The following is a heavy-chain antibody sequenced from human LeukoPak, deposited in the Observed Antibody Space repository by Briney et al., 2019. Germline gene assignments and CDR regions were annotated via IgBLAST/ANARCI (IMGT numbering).Heavy chain of an antibody. CDR3: ARQGSIAVAGTGFDY. D-gene: IGHD6-13*01. V-gene: IGHV5-10-1*01. J-gene: IGHJ4*02. CDR2: IDRSDSYT. CDR1: GYSFTCYW. Sequence: GAPLNTCCNASGYSFTCYWISWVRQMPRKGLEWMGMIDRSDSYTDYSPSFQGNVTISADKSISTAYLQWSSPKAWDSAMYYCARQGSIAVAGTGFDYWGQGTLVTVSS.